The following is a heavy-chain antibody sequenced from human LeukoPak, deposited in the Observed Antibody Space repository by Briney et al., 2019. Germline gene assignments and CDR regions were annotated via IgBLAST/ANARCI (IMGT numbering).Heavy chain of an antibody. Sequence: ASVKVSCKASGYTFTSYYMHWVRQAPGQGLEWMGIINPSGGSTSYAQKFQGRVTMTRDMSTSTVYMELSSLRSDDTAVYYCARGGYVRDAFDIWGQGTMVTVSS. D-gene: IGHD2-2*01. CDR3: ARGGYVRDAFDI. J-gene: IGHJ3*02. V-gene: IGHV1-46*01. CDR1: GYTFTSYY. CDR2: INPSGGST.